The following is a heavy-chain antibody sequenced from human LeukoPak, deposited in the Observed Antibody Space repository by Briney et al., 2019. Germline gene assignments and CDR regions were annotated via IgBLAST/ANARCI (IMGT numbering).Heavy chain of an antibody. CDR1: GYTFTGYY. Sequence: EASVKVSCKASGYTFTGYYMHWVRQPPGQGLEWMGWINPNSGVTNYTQKFQGRVTMTRDTSISTAYMELSRLRSDDTAVYYCARVLDSGYPVWDCWGQGTLVTVSS. J-gene: IGHJ4*02. V-gene: IGHV1-2*02. CDR2: INPNSGVT. D-gene: IGHD5-12*01. CDR3: ARVLDSGYPVWDC.